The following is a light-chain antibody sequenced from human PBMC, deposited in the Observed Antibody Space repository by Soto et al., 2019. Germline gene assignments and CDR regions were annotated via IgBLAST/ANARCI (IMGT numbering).Light chain of an antibody. CDR3: QQYADWPRT. CDR1: QSVSSN. CDR2: GAS. Sequence: EIVLTQSPATLSVSPGERATLSCRASQSVSSNLAWYQQKPGQAPRLLIYGASTRATGIPARFSGSGSGTEFTLTISSLQSGDFAVYYCQQYADWPRTLGQGTKVDIK. J-gene: IGKJ1*01. V-gene: IGKV3-15*01.